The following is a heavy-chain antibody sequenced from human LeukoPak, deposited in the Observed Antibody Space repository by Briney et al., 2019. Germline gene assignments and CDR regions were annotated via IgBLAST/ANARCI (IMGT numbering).Heavy chain of an antibody. Sequence: PSETLSLTCTVSGGSISSYYWSWIRQPPGKGLEWIGYIYYSGSTNYNPSLKSRVTISVDTSKNQFSLKLSSVTAADTAVYYCARLRDPSTYYYYYGMDVWGQGTTVTVSS. D-gene: IGHD2-2*01. CDR2: IYYSGST. CDR1: GGSISSYY. V-gene: IGHV4-59*08. CDR3: ARLRDPSTYYYYYGMDV. J-gene: IGHJ6*02.